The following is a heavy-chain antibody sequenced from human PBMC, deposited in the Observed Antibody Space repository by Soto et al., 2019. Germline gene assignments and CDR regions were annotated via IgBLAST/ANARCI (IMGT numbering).Heavy chain of an antibody. CDR1: GGSISSGGYY. J-gene: IGHJ4*02. Sequence: QVQLQESGPGLVKPSQTLSLTCTVSGGSISSGGYYWSWIRQHPGKGLEWIGYIYYSESTYYNPSLKSRVTISVDTSKNQFSLKLSSVTAADTAVYYCARLPSIAARPGYFDYWGQGTLVTVSS. D-gene: IGHD6-6*01. V-gene: IGHV4-31*03. CDR2: IYYSEST. CDR3: ARLPSIAARPGYFDY.